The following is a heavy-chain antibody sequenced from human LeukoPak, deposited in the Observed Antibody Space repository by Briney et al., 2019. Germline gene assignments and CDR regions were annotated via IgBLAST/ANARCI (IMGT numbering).Heavy chain of an antibody. CDR3: ARWVMAARLYYFDC. Sequence: GGSLRLSCAASGFSFGSHPMNWVRQAPGKGLEWVSGVTGTGDATFYIDSVKGRFTISRDNSKNTLYLQMNSLRAEDTAVYYCARWVMAARLYYFDCWGRGILVTVSS. CDR2: VTGTGDAT. V-gene: IGHV3-23*01. CDR1: GFSFGSHP. J-gene: IGHJ4*02. D-gene: IGHD2-21*01.